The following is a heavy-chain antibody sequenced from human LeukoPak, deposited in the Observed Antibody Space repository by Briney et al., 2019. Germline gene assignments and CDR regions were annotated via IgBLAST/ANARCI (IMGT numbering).Heavy chain of an antibody. D-gene: IGHD3-10*01. V-gene: IGHV4-39*01. CDR3: ARSVRGVISRSYFDY. J-gene: IGHJ4*02. Sequence: SETLSLTCTVSGGSISSGSYYWGWIRQPPGKGLEWIGSIYYSGSTYYNPSLKSRVTISVDTSENQFSLKLSSVTAADTAVYYCARSVRGVISRSYFDYWGQGTLVTVSS. CDR1: GGSISSGSYY. CDR2: IYYSGST.